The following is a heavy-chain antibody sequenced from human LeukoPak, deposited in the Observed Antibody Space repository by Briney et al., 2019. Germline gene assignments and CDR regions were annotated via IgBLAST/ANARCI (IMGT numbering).Heavy chain of an antibody. Sequence: GGSLRLSCAASGFTFSSYWMSWVRQAPGKGLEWVANIKQDGSEKYYVDSVKGRFTISRDNAKNSLYLQMNSLKAEDTAVYYCARGAWYYYDSSGYYTYYFDYWGQGTLVTVSS. CDR1: GFTFSSYW. CDR2: IKQDGSEK. V-gene: IGHV3-7*01. J-gene: IGHJ4*02. D-gene: IGHD3-22*01. CDR3: ARGAWYYYDSSGYYTYYFDY.